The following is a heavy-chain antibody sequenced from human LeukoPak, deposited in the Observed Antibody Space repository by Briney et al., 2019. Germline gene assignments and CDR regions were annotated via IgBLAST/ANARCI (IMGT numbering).Heavy chain of an antibody. CDR3: AKPYYDSSGYPPVFDI. Sequence: PGGSLRLSCAASGFTFSSIAMSWLRQAPGKGLEWVSAITYTGGSTFYADSVKGRVTISRDNSKNTLYLQMTGMRADGTAVYYCAKPYYDSSGYPPVFDIWGQGTLVTVSS. J-gene: IGHJ4*02. CDR2: ITYTGGST. V-gene: IGHV3-23*01. D-gene: IGHD3-22*01. CDR1: GFTFSSIA.